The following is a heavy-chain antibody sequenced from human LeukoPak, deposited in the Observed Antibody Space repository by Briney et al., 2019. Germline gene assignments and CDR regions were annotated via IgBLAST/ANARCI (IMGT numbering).Heavy chain of an antibody. CDR2: IGGSGDST. D-gene: IGHD3-3*01. CDR1: GFTFSSYA. Sequence: GGSLRLSCAASGFTFSSYAMSWVRQAPGKGLEWVSGIGGSGDSTYYADSVKGRFTISRDNSKNTLYLQMNSLRAEDTAVYYCAKSLPGGSGYYPWDYWGQGTLVTVSS. J-gene: IGHJ4*02. V-gene: IGHV3-23*01. CDR3: AKSLPGGSGYYPWDY.